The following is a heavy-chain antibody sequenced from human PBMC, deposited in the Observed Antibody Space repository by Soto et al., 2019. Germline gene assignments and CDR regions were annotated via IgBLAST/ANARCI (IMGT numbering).Heavy chain of an antibody. V-gene: IGHV4-4*02. CDR1: GGSIRSHTR. D-gene: IGHD1-26*01. J-gene: IGHJ5*02. Sequence: PXETLSLTCSVAGGSIRSHTRWTWVRQPPGKGLEWIGEIYHSGSTNYNPSLEGRITISVDRSKNQFSLELISVTAADTAVYYCARDEFDGSNHFGRFNHWGQGALVTVSS. CDR3: ARDEFDGSNHFGRFNH. CDR2: IYHSGST.